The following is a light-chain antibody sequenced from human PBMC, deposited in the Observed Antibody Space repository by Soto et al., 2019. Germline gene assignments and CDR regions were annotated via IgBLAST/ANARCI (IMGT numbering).Light chain of an antibody. J-gene: IGLJ2*01. V-gene: IGLV2-8*01. CDR1: SSDVGDYNY. Sequence: QSVLTQPPSASGSPGQSVTISCTGTSSDVGDYNYVSWYQQHPGKAPKLIIYATRKRPSGVSDRYSGSKSGNTASLTISGLQAEDEANYYCCSYAGSITFTFGGGTKLTVL. CDR2: ATR. CDR3: CSYAGSITFT.